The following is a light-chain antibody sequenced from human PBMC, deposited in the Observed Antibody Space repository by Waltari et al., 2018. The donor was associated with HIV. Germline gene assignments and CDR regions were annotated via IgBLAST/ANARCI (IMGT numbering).Light chain of an antibody. V-gene: IGLV2-14*01. Sequence: QSALTQPASVSGSPGQSITISCTGTSSAVGLFNLVSWYQQHPGKAPKLMIYEVSNRPSGVSNRFSGSKSGNTASLTISGLQAEDEADYYCSSYTGSSTLYVFGTGTKVTVL. CDR2: EVS. CDR3: SSYTGSSTLYV. J-gene: IGLJ1*01. CDR1: SSAVGLFNL.